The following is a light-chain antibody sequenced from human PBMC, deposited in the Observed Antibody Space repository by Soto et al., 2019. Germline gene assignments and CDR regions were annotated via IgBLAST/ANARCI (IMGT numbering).Light chain of an antibody. Sequence: EIVMTQSPGTLSFSPREESTPSFRSSQSVDSNYLAWYQQKPGQTPRLIIYGASGRADGIPHRFSGSGFGTDFTLTISSLEPEDFAVYYCQQRSNWSITFGQGTRLEIK. CDR1: QSVDSNY. CDR2: GAS. J-gene: IGKJ5*01. V-gene: IGKV3D-20*02. CDR3: QQRSNWSIT.